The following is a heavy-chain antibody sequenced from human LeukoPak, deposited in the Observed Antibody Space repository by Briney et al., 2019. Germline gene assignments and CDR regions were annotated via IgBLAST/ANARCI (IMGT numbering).Heavy chain of an antibody. CDR1: GGSISSYY. J-gene: IGHJ4*02. D-gene: IGHD1-26*01. V-gene: IGHV4-59*08. Sequence: SETLSLTCTVSGGSISSYYWSWIRQPPGKGLEWIGYIYYSGSTNYNPSLKSRVTISVDTSKNQFSLKLSSVTAADTAVYYCARHGSYVDYFDYWGQGTLVTVSS. CDR3: ARHGSYVDYFDY. CDR2: IYYSGST.